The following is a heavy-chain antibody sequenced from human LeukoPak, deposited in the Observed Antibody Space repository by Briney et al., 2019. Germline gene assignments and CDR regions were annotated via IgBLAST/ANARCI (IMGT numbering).Heavy chain of an antibody. CDR2: IKQDGSEK. D-gene: IGHD3-10*01. CDR3: AREGYYYGSGSYYNKNYYYGMDV. V-gene: IGHV3-7*01. Sequence: GGSLRLSCAASGFIFSNYGMNWVRQAPGKGLEWVANIKQDGSEKYYVDSVKGRFTISRDNSKNTLYLQMNSLRAEDTAVYYCAREGYYYGSGSYYNKNYYYGMDVWGQGTTVTVSS. CDR1: GFIFSNYG. J-gene: IGHJ6*02.